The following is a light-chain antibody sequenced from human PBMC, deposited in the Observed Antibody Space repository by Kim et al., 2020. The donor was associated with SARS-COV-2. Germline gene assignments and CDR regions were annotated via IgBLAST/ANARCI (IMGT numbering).Light chain of an antibody. Sequence: SVSPEQTACITCSGDKLGDKYSCWYQQKPAQSPGLVIYQDSKRPSGLPERFSGSNSGNTATLTISGTQAMDEADYYCQAWDSSTYVFGTGTKVTVL. CDR1: KLGDKY. CDR2: QDS. V-gene: IGLV3-1*01. CDR3: QAWDSSTYV. J-gene: IGLJ1*01.